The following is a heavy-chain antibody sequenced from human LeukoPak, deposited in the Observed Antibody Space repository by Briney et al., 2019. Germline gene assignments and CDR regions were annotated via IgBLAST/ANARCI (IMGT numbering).Heavy chain of an antibody. V-gene: IGHV4-34*01. J-gene: IGHJ6*02. CDR1: GGSFSDYY. CDR2: ISHSGST. CDR3: ARGGHVDIVATIPFPMDV. D-gene: IGHD5-12*01. Sequence: SETLSLTCAVYGGSFSDYYWSWIRQPPGKGLEWIGEISHSGSTNYNPSLKSRVTISVDTSKNQFSLNLSSVTAADTAVYYCARGGHVDIVATIPFPMDVWGQGTRSPSP.